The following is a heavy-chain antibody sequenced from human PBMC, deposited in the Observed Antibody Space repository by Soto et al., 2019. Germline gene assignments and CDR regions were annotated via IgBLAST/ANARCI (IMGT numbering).Heavy chain of an antibody. D-gene: IGHD6-13*01. CDR2: ISGSGGST. J-gene: IGHJ4*02. V-gene: IGHV3-23*01. CDR3: AKDQGSSWYEIDK. Sequence: GGSLRLSCAASGFTFSNYAVTWVRQAPGKGLEWVSTISGSGGSTYYADSVKGRFTISRDNSKNTLYLQMNSLRAEDTAVYYCAKDQGSSWYEIDKWAQRTLVTVSS. CDR1: GFTFSNYA.